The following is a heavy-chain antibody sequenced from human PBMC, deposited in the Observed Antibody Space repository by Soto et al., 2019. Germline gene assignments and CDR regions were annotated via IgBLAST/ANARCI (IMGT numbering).Heavy chain of an antibody. CDR3: TRERFLEWLVGVRFWAFVI. CDR1: GFTVSSNY. J-gene: IGHJ3*02. CDR2: IYSDDRT. V-gene: IGHV3-53*01. D-gene: IGHD3-3*01. Sequence: GGSLRLSCAASGFTVSSNYMNWVRQAPGKGLEWVSVIYSDDRTYYADSVKGRFTISRDNSKNTVYLQLNSLRAEDTAVYYCTRERFLEWLVGVRFWAFVICGPGTMLTGSS.